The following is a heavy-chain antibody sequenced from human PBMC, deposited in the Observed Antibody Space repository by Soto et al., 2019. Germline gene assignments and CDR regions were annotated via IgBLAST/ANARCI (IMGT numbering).Heavy chain of an antibody. D-gene: IGHD3-3*01. J-gene: IGHJ6*04. CDR2: LNPGNADT. Sequence: ASVKVSCKASGYPFSDNHIHWLRQAPGQRLEWMGWLNPGNADTIYSPKFQGRVTITRDTSASTAYMELSSLRSEDTAVYYCARDKMSNYDFFMDVWGKGTTVTVSS. CDR1: GYPFSDNH. CDR3: ARDKMSNYDFFMDV. V-gene: IGHV1-3*01.